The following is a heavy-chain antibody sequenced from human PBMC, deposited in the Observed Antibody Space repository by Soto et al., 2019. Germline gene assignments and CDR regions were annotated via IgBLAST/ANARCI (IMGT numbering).Heavy chain of an antibody. CDR2: IYYSGST. Sequence: QVQLQESGPGLVKVSETLSLTCIVSGGSISSYYWSWIRQPPGKGLEWIGYIYYSGSTDYNPSLKSRVTISVDTSKIQFSLRLSSLTAADTSVYYCARPTKGGAYDLWGQGTMVTVSS. V-gene: IGHV4-59*08. CDR1: GGSISSYY. J-gene: IGHJ3*01. CDR3: ARPTKGGAYDL.